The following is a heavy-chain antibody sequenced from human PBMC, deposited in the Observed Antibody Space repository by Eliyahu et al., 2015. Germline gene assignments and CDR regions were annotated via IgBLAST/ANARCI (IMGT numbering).Heavy chain of an antibody. CDR2: XNHSGST. CDR3: ARVRYYYDSSGSRIRKSSYFDY. D-gene: IGHD3-22*01. V-gene: IGHV4-34*01. Sequence: QVQLXQWGAGLLKPSETLSLTCAVYGGSFSGXYWSXTRQPPGKGLEXIGEXNHSGSTNYNPSLKSRVTISVDTSKNQFSLKLSSVTAADTAVYYCARVRYYYDSSGSRIRKSSYFDYWGQGTLVTVSS. J-gene: IGHJ4*02. CDR1: GGSFSGXY.